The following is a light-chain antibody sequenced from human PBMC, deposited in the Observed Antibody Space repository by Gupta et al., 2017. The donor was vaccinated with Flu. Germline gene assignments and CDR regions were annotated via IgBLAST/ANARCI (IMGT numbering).Light chain of an antibody. CDR1: QRIANT. CDR2: DAP. J-gene: IGKJ4*01. V-gene: IGKV3-15*01. Sequence: PAPPPVSQPAMATLAIRVTQRIANTIAWYPHTPGQTPRLLTHDAPTRAHGPPVRFSGSGSGTDFTLTISNLQSEDFAVYYCQQGYKYPLTFGRGTKVDI. CDR3: QQGYKYPLT.